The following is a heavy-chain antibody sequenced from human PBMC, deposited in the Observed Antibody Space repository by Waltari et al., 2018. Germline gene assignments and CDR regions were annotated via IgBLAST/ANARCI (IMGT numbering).Heavy chain of an antibody. CDR1: GYTFTDYY. CDR3: ARGGSYCTSGVCHFDY. Sequence: QVQLVQSGAEVKKPGASVQVSCEASGYTFTDYYVPWVRQAPGQGLEWMAWINPKSGDTNYAQNFQGRVAMTRDTSISTAYMELSSLRSDDTAIYYCARGGSYCTSGVCHFDYWGQGTLVTVSS. J-gene: IGHJ4*02. D-gene: IGHD2-8*01. CDR2: INPKSGDT. V-gene: IGHV1-2*02.